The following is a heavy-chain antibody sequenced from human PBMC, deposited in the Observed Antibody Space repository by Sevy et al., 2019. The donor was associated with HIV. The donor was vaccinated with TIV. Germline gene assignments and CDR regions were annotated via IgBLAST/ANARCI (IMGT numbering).Heavy chain of an antibody. V-gene: IGHV3-11*01. CDR1: TFTFSDYY. D-gene: IGHD5-18*01. Sequence: GGSLRLSCVVSTFTFSDYYMTWIRQAPGKGLEWISHISSGGTITSHADSVKGQFTISRDNAKNSLYLQMNSLRAEDTAVYYCARVRYNYGSYYFDYWGQGTLVTVSS. J-gene: IGHJ4*02. CDR2: ISSGGTIT. CDR3: ARVRYNYGSYYFDY.